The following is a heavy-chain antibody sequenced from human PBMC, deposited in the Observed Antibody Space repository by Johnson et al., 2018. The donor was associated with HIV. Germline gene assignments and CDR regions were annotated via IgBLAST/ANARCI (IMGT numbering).Heavy chain of an antibody. CDR3: ARDNIVLMVGGAFDI. CDR1: GFTFSNYW. V-gene: IGHV3-7*01. J-gene: IGHJ3*02. D-gene: IGHD2-8*01. Sequence: MLLVESGGGVVQPGRSLRVSCEASGFTFSNYWMSWVRQAPGRALEWVANIKEDGSETYYMASVKGRFTISRDNAENSLFLQMSSLRAEDTAVYYCARDNIVLMVGGAFDIWGQGTMVTVSS. CDR2: IKEDGSET.